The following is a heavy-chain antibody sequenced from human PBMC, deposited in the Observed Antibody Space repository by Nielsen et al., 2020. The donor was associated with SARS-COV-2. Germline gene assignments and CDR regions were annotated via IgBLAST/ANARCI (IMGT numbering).Heavy chain of an antibody. CDR1: GFTFSGYR. D-gene: IGHD2-15*01. Sequence: GGSLRLSCAASGFTFSGYRMHWVRHAPGKGLVWVSHITPDESKTTYADSVKGRFTISRDTAKNSLYLQMSSLRADDTAVYYCARGGETLGMAAAAHLADNWGQGTLVTVSS. CDR2: ITPDESKT. J-gene: IGHJ4*02. V-gene: IGHV3-74*03. CDR3: ARGGETLGMAAAAHLADN.